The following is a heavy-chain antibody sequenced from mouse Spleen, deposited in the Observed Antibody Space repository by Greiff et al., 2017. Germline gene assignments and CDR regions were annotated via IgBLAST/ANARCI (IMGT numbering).Heavy chain of an antibody. CDR1: GYTFTSYW. CDR3: AREEDSNEIPAWFAY. J-gene: IGHJ3*01. V-gene: IGHV1-7*01. CDR2: INPSSGYT. Sequence: QVQLQQSGAELAKPGASVKLSCKASGYTFTSYWMHWVKQRPGQGLEWIGYINPSSGYTKYNQKFKDKATLTADKSSSTAYMQLSSLTYEDSAVYYCAREEDSNEIPAWFAYWGQGTLVTVSA. D-gene: IGHD2-5*01.